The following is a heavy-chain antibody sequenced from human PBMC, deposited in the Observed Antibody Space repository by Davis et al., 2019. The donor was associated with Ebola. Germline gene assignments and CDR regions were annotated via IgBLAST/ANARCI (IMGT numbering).Heavy chain of an antibody. CDR2: IYSGGST. Sequence: GESLKISCAASGFTVSSNYMSWVRQAPGKGLEWVSVIYSGGSTYYADSVKGRFTISRDNSKNTLYLQMNSLRAEDTAVYYCARIQSGHHGMDVWGQGTTVTASS. J-gene: IGHJ6*02. V-gene: IGHV3-66*01. CDR3: ARIQSGHHGMDV. D-gene: IGHD3-10*01. CDR1: GFTVSSNY.